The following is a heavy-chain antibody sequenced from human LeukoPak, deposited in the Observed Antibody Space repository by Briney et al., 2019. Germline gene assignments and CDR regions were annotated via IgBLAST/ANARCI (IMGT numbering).Heavy chain of an antibody. J-gene: IGHJ4*02. D-gene: IGHD5-12*01. CDR2: ISSSGSTI. V-gene: IGHV3-11*01. Sequence: GGSLRLSCAASGFTFSDYYMSWIRQAPVKELEWVSYISSSGSTIYYADSVKGRFTISRDNAKNSLYLQMNSLRAEDTAVYYCAFGSLWLRRLVVWGQGTLVTVSS. CDR3: AFGSLWLRRLVV. CDR1: GFTFSDYY.